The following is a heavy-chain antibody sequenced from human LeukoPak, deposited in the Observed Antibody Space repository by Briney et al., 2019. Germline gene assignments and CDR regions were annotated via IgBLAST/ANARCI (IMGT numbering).Heavy chain of an antibody. D-gene: IGHD2-15*01. CDR2: ISYDGSNK. CDR1: GFTFSSYG. J-gene: IGHJ4*02. Sequence: GGSLRLSCAASGFTFSSYGMPWVRQAPGKGLEWVAVISYDGSNKYYADSVKGRFTISRDNSKNTLYLQMNSLRAEDTAVYYCAKVFDDCSGGSCYGAFPLSYFDYWGQGTLVTVSS. V-gene: IGHV3-30*18. CDR3: AKVFDDCSGGSCYGAFPLSYFDY.